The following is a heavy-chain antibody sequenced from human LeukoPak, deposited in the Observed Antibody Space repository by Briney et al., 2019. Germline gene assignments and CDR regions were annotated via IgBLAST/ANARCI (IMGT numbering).Heavy chain of an antibody. CDR2: VSYDGGDK. D-gene: IGHD2-15*01. CDR1: GFTFSSFG. CDR3: AKDSGHCSGGSCYSADY. J-gene: IGHJ4*02. V-gene: IGHV3-30*18. Sequence: GGSLRLSCAASGFTFSSFGMQWVRQAPGKGLEWVTVVSYDGGDKYFAGSEKGRFTISRDNSKNTLYLQMSSLRAEDTAVYYCAKDSGHCSGGSCYSADYWGQGTLVIVSS.